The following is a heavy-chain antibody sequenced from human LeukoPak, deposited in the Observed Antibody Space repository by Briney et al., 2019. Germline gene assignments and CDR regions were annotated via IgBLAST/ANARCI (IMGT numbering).Heavy chain of an antibody. V-gene: IGHV3-33*01. J-gene: IGHJ6*02. D-gene: IGHD1-26*01. Sequence: SGGSLRLSCAASGFTFSSYGMHWVRQAPGKGLEWVSVIWYDGSNKYYADSVKGRFTISRDNSKNTLYLQMNSLRAEDTAVYYRASRSGADYGMDVWGQGTTVTVSS. CDR3: ASRSGADYGMDV. CDR2: IWYDGSNK. CDR1: GFTFSSYG.